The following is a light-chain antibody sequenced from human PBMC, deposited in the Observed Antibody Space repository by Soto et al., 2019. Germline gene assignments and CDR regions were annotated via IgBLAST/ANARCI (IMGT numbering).Light chain of an antibody. CDR1: SSAIGNYKL. CDR3: CSYAGDNTVV. CDR2: EDR. J-gene: IGLJ2*01. V-gene: IGLV2-23*01. Sequence: QSALTQPASVSGSPGQSITISCTGTSSAIGNYKLVSWYQQHPGKAPKLLIYEDRKLPSGLSSRVSGSKSGHTASLTISGLQAEDEADYYCCSYAGDNTVVFGGGTKLTVL.